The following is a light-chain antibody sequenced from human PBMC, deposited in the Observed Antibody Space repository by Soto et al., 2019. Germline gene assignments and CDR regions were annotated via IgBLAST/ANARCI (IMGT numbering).Light chain of an antibody. CDR3: CSFAGGATFV. J-gene: IGLJ2*01. Sequence: QSLLTQPASVSGSPGQSITISCTGTSNDVGGYNLVSWYQQHPGKAPKLIIYEGTKRPSGVSDRFSGSRYGNTASLTISALQAEDEADYSCCSFAGGATFVFGGGTKVTVL. V-gene: IGLV2-23*03. CDR2: EGT. CDR1: SNDVGGYNL.